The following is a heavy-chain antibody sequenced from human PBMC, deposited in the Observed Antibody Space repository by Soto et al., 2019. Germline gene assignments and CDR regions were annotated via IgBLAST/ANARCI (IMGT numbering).Heavy chain of an antibody. V-gene: IGHV1-58*01. Sequence: XVKVSCQXSGFTFTSSAFQWVRQARGQRLEWIGWIAVGSGYTNYAQRFQDRVTLTRDMSTATTYMELSRLTSEDTAIYYCAADATAWQQMVPSDYWGQGTLVTVSS. D-gene: IGHD2-8*01. CDR3: AADATAWQQMVPSDY. CDR2: IAVGSGYT. J-gene: IGHJ4*02. CDR1: GFTFTSSA.